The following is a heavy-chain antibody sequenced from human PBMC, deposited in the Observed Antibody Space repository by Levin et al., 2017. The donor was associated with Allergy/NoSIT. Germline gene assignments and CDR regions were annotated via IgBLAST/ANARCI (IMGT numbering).Heavy chain of an antibody. CDR1: GFTFSSYW. J-gene: IGHJ5*02. CDR3: ATGGILSGYFDP. Sequence: GASVKVSCAASGFTFSSYWMSWVRQAPGKGLEWVANIKQDGSEKYYVDSVKGRFIISRDNPKNSLYLQMNSLRAEDTAVYYCATGGILSGYFDPWGQGTLVTVSS. V-gene: IGHV3-7*01. D-gene: IGHD3-10*01. CDR2: IKQDGSEK.